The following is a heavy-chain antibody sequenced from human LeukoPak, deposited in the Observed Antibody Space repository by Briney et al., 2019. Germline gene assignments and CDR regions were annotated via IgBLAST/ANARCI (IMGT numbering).Heavy chain of an antibody. CDR2: ISGSGGST. J-gene: IGHJ4*02. V-gene: IGHV3-23*01. CDR1: GFTFSSYG. Sequence: PGGSLRLSCAASGFTFSSYGMHWVRQAPGKGLEWVSAISGSGGSTYYADSVKGRFTISRDNSKNTLYLQMNSLRAEDTAVYYCGRATTYGDFDYWGQGTLVTVSS. CDR3: GRATTYGDFDY. D-gene: IGHD1-26*01.